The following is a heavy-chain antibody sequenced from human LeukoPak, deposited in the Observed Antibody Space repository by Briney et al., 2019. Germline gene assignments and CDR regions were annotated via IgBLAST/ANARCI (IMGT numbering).Heavy chain of an antibody. V-gene: IGHV1-46*01. CDR3: AREGYYDSSGHDAFDI. CDR1: GYTFTTYK. CDR2: INPSDGDS. D-gene: IGHD3-22*01. J-gene: IGHJ3*02. Sequence: ASVKVSCKASGYTFTTYKMHWVRQAPGQGLEWVGIINPSDGDSRNAQKFQGRVTITADESTSTAYMELSSLRSEDTAVYYCAREGYYDSSGHDAFDIWGQGTMVTVSS.